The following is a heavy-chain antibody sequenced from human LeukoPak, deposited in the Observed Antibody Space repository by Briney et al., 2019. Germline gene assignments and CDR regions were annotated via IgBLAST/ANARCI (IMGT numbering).Heavy chain of an antibody. J-gene: IGHJ5*02. CDR3: ASIAVAGTGWFDP. V-gene: IGHV3-30*03. CDR1: GFTFSSYG. Sequence: GGSLRLSCAASGFTFSSYGMHWVRQAPGKGLEWVAVISYDGSNKYYADSVKGRFTISGDNSKNTLYLQMNSLRAEDTAVYYCASIAVAGTGWFDPWGQGTLVTVSS. CDR2: ISYDGSNK. D-gene: IGHD6-19*01.